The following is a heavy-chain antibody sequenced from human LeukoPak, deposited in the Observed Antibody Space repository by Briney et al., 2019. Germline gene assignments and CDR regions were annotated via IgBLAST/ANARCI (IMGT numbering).Heavy chain of an antibody. D-gene: IGHD3-9*01. J-gene: IGHJ4*02. V-gene: IGHV3-48*03. CDR1: GFTFSSYE. CDR2: ISSSGSTM. CDR3: ARDSVLTGYDY. Sequence: GGSLRLSCAASGFTFSSYEMNWVRQAPGKGLEWVSYISSSGSTMYYADSVKGRFTISRDNAKNSLYLQMNSLRAEDTAVYYCARDSVLTGYDYWGQGTLVTVSS.